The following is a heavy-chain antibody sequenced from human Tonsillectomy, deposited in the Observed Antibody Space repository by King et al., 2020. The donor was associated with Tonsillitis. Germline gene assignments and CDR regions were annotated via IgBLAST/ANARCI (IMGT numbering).Heavy chain of an antibody. CDR2: CWYNGNLK. V-gene: IGHV3-33*01. Sequence: VQLVESGGGVVEPGRSLRLSCEASGFTFRSYGMPWVRQAPGKGVEWGAVCWYNGNLKYYADFAKGRFTIYRDNSKNTLYLEMNTLRADDTAVYYCARDGQGYYYMEVWGKGTTVTVSS. CDR3: ARDGQGYYYMEV. J-gene: IGHJ6*03. D-gene: IGHD3-22*01. CDR1: GFTFRSYG.